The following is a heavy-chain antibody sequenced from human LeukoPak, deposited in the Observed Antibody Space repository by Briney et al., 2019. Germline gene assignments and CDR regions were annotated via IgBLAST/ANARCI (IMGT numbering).Heavy chain of an antibody. Sequence: GGSLRLSCAASGFTFSSYGMHWVRQAPGKGLEWVAVIWYDGSNKYYADSVKGRFTISRDNSKNTLYLQMNSLRAEDTAVYYCARGLEGNTIFGVADAFDIWGQGTMVTVSS. CDR1: GFTFSSYG. CDR3: ARGLEGNTIFGVADAFDI. CDR2: IWYDGSNK. V-gene: IGHV3-33*01. J-gene: IGHJ3*02. D-gene: IGHD3-3*01.